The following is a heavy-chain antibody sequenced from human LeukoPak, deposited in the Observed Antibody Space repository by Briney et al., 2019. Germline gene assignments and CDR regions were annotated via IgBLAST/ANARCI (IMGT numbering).Heavy chain of an antibody. V-gene: IGHV3-23*01. CDR1: GFTFSSYA. J-gene: IGHJ4*02. CDR3: ASYLPSDY. Sequence: GGSLRLSCATSGFTFSSYAMSWVRQAPGKGLEWVSALNHGGGSTYYADSVKGRFTIFRDNSKNTLYLQMNSLRAEDTAVYYCASYLPSDYWGQGTLVTVSS. CDR2: LNHGGGST. D-gene: IGHD1-26*01.